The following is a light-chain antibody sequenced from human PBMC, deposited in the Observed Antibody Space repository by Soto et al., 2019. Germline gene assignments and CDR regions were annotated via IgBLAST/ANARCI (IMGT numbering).Light chain of an antibody. CDR3: AAWDDSLNGWV. V-gene: IGLV1-44*01. CDR2: SNN. CDR1: SSNIGSNT. J-gene: IGLJ3*02. Sequence: QFVLTQPPSASGTPGQRVTISCSGSSSNIGSNTVNWYQQLPGTAPKLLIYSNNQRPSGVPDRFSGSKSGTSASLAISGLQSEDEADYYCAAWDDSLNGWVFGGGIKLTVL.